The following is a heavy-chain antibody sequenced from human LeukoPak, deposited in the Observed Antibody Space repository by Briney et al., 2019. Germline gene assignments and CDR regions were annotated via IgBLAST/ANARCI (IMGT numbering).Heavy chain of an antibody. CDR3: ARFGVVTNDAFDI. D-gene: IGHD3-3*01. CDR1: GYTFNGYY. Sequence: ASVKVSCKASGYTFNGYYLHWVRQAPGQGLEWMGWINPNSGVTKFAQQFQGRVTMPWHTSVSTAYMELSRLTSDDTAMYYCARFGVVTNDAFDIWGQGTMVTISS. CDR2: INPNSGVT. J-gene: IGHJ3*02. V-gene: IGHV1-2*02.